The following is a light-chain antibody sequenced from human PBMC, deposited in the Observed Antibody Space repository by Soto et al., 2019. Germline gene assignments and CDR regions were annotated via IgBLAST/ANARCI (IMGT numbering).Light chain of an antibody. CDR3: AAWHDSHNVLYV. CDR2: RDN. V-gene: IGLV1-44*01. Sequence: QSVLTQPPSVSGTPGQRATVSCSGGRSNIGSNTVHWYQQLPGAAPKLLIYRDNQRPSGVPDRFAASKSGTSASLAISGLQSEDEGDYYCAAWHDSHNVLYVFGTGTKGTVL. CDR1: RSNIGSNT. J-gene: IGLJ1*01.